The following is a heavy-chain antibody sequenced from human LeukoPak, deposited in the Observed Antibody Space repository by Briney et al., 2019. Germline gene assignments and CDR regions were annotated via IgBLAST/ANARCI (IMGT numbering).Heavy chain of an antibody. V-gene: IGHV4-38-2*02. J-gene: IGHJ4*02. CDR1: GYSISSGYY. Sequence: SETLTLTCAVSGYSISSGYYWCCLRHPPGKGQEWIGSIYHSGSTYYNQSLKIRVTISVDRSKNKFSLKLSSMTATNKAVSYCAREHSSSWRPFDYWGQGTLVTASS. D-gene: IGHD6-13*01. CDR3: AREHSSSWRPFDY. CDR2: IYHSGST.